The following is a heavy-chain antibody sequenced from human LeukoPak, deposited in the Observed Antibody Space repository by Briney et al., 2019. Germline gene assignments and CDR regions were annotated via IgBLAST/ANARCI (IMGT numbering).Heavy chain of an antibody. CDR3: ARHKSLINWSLGIDY. CDR2: ISDSGRT. Sequence: PSETLSLTCTVSGDSISSYYWSWIRQPPGKGLEWIGYISDSGRTNYNPSLKSRVTILADTSENQFSLKLSSVTAADTAVYYCARHKSLINWSLGIDYWGQGTLVTVSS. CDR1: GDSISSYY. V-gene: IGHV4-59*08. D-gene: IGHD3-10*01. J-gene: IGHJ4*02.